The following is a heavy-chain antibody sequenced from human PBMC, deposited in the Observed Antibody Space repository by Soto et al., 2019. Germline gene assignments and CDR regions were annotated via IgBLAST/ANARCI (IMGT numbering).Heavy chain of an antibody. V-gene: IGHV3-53*01. CDR2: IYTDDST. CDR1: GFTVSSNY. CDR3: ASRSSGWYFDY. D-gene: IGHD6-19*01. Sequence: PGGSLILSCAASGFTVSSNYMSWVRQAPGKGLEWLSVIYTDDSTYYADSVKGRFIISRHNSKNTLYLQMNSPRAEDTAVYYCASRSSGWYFDYWGQGTLVTVSS. J-gene: IGHJ4*02.